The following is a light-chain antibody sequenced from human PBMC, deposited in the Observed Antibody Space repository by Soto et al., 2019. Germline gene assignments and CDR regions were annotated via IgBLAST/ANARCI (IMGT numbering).Light chain of an antibody. J-gene: IGKJ2*01. CDR3: QQYNSYSPYT. CDR2: KAS. CDR1: PSISRW. V-gene: IGKV1-5*03. Sequence: DIQMTQSPSTLSASVGDRVTITCRASPSISRWLAWYHQKPGKAPKLLIYKASSLESGVPSRFSGSGSGTEFTLTISSLQPDDFAAHYCQQYNSYSPYTFGQGTKLEIK.